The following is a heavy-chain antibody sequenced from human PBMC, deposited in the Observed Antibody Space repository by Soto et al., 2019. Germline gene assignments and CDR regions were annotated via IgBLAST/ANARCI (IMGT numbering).Heavy chain of an antibody. CDR2: ISYDGRDY. CDR1: GFTFSSYG. Sequence: QVQLVESGGGVVQPGRSLRLSCAASGFTFSSYGMHWVRQAPGKGLEWVAVISYDGRDYYYADSVKGRFIISRDNSKNTVFLQMNSLRTEDTAVYYCAKDSDMIGSDYYFDYWGQGTLVTVSS. CDR3: AKDSDMIGSDYYFDY. D-gene: IGHD3-22*01. J-gene: IGHJ4*02. V-gene: IGHV3-30*18.